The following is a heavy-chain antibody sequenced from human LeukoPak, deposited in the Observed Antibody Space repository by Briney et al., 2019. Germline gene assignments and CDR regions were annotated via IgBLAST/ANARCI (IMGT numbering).Heavy chain of an antibody. CDR3: VSQEVVPH. Sequence: PGGSLRLSCAASGFSFTNYWMSWVRQAPWKGLEWVANVKEDGTTKQYVDSVKGRFTISRDNAKNSLYLQMDSLRAEDTAVYYCVSQEVVPHWGQGTLVSVSS. CDR1: GFSFTNYW. D-gene: IGHD2-15*01. V-gene: IGHV3-7*01. J-gene: IGHJ4*02. CDR2: VKEDGTTK.